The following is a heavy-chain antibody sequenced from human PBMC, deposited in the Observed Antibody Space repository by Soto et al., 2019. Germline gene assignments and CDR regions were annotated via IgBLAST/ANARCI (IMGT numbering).Heavy chain of an antibody. CDR2: IFHSGST. V-gene: IGHV4-39*01. CDR3: ARQEAATGRGFWFDS. D-gene: IGHD1-26*01. J-gene: IGHJ5*01. CDR1: GGSVTTSSYY. Sequence: SETLSISCTVSGGSVTTSSYYWGWIRQPPGKGLDWIGSIFHSGSTYYSPSLKSRISLSVDTSKNQFSLKLNSVSVSDTAVYYCARQEAATGRGFWFDSWGQGTLVTVSS.